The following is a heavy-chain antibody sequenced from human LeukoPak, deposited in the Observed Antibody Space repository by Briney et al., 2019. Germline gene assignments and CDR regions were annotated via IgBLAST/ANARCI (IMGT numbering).Heavy chain of an antibody. CDR3: AREYYYASGSYLY. J-gene: IGHJ4*02. V-gene: IGHV4-39*02. D-gene: IGHD3-10*01. CDR2: IYYGGST. CDR1: GFTFSTYE. Sequence: GSLRLSCVVSGFTFSTYEMYWVRQPPGKGLEWIGSIYYGGSTYYNPSLKSRVTISVDTSKNQFSLKLSSVTAADTAVYYCAREYYYASGSYLYWGQGTLVTVSS.